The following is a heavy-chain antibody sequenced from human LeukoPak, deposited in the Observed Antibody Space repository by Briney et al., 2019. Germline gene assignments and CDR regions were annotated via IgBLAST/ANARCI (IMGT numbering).Heavy chain of an antibody. CDR2: ISSSGRII. J-gene: IGHJ4*02. Sequence: GGSLRLSCAASGFTFSSYEMNWVRQAPGKGLEWVSDISSSGRIIYYADSVKGRFTISRDNTKDSLYLQMNSLRAEDTAVYYCARVSRYANDYWGQGTLVTVSS. V-gene: IGHV3-48*03. CDR3: ARVSRYANDY. CDR1: GFTFSSYE. D-gene: IGHD2-2*01.